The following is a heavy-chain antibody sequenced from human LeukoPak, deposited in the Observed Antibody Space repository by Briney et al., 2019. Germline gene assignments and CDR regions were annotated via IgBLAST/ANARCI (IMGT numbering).Heavy chain of an antibody. CDR3: ARGGVDKYCFGGSCYSSHHYAMDV. CDR1: GYTFTSYE. D-gene: IGHD2-15*01. V-gene: IGHV1-8*01. J-gene: IGHJ6*02. Sequence: GASVKVSCKASGYTFTSYEINWVRQATGQGLEWMGWMNPNSGNTGYAQKFQGRVTMTRNTSISTAYMELSSLRSDDTAAYYCARGGVDKYCFGGSCYSSHHYAMDVWGQGTTVTVSS. CDR2: MNPNSGNT.